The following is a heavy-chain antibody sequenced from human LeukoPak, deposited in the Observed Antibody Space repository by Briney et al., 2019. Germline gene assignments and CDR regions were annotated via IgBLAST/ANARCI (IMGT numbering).Heavy chain of an antibody. J-gene: IGHJ4*02. CDR1: GFTFSSYA. Sequence: PGGSLGLYCAGSGFTFSSYAMSRVRQAPGKGLEWVSALSGSGGSTYYADSVKGRFTIARDNSKNTLYLQMNSLRAEDTAVYYCAKDRVTMIVVVTNFDSWGQGTLVTVSS. D-gene: IGHD3-22*01. CDR3: AKDRVTMIVVVTNFDS. V-gene: IGHV3-23*01. CDR2: LSGSGGST.